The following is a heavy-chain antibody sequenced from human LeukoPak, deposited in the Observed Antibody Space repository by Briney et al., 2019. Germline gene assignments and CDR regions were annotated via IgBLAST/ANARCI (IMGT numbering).Heavy chain of an antibody. CDR3: AKGDIVVVPAAAFDY. Sequence: GGSLRLSCAASGFTVSSNYMSWVRQASGKGLEWVSAISGSGGSTYYADSVKGRFTISRDNSKNTLYLQMNSLRAEDTAVYYCAKGDIVVVPAAAFDYWGQGTLVTVSS. V-gene: IGHV3-23*01. J-gene: IGHJ4*02. CDR2: ISGSGGST. CDR1: GFTVSSNY. D-gene: IGHD2-2*01.